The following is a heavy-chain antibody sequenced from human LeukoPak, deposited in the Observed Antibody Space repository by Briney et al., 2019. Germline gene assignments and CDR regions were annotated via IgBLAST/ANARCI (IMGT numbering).Heavy chain of an antibody. CDR2: IYSDNT. V-gene: IGHV3-53*01. CDR3: ARERGSKSYLFQCFDY. CDR1: GFTVSSNS. D-gene: IGHD3-16*01. J-gene: IGHJ4*02. Sequence: GGSLRLSCTVSGFTVSSNSMSWVRQAPGKGLEWVSFIYSDNTHYSDSVKGRFTISRDNSKNTLYLQMNSLRAEDTAVYYCARERGSKSYLFQCFDYWGQGTLVTVSS.